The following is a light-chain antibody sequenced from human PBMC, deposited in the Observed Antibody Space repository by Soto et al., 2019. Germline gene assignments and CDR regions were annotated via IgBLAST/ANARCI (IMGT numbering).Light chain of an antibody. J-gene: IGLJ2*01. CDR3: SSYKTSRTF. V-gene: IGLV2-14*01. Sequence: QSVLTQPASVSGSPGQSITISCTGINSDLGGYNSVSWYQQHPGKAPQLILFEVSNRPSGVSNRFSGSKSGNMASLTISGLQTEDEADYYCSSYKTSRTFFGGGTQLTVL. CDR1: NSDLGGYNS. CDR2: EVS.